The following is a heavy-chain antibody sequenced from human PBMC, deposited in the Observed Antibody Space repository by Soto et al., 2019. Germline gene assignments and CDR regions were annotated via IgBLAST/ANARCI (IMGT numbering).Heavy chain of an antibody. Sequence: GKSLKISCKGSGYSFTSYWIGWLRQVPGKCLEWMGIIYPGDSDTRYSPSFQGQVNISADKSISTAYLQWSSLKDSDTAMYYCVRSIAVAHLDYWGQGTLVTVPS. CDR3: VRSIAVAHLDY. CDR1: GYSFTSYW. CDR2: IYPGDSDT. J-gene: IGHJ4*02. V-gene: IGHV5-51*01. D-gene: IGHD6-19*01.